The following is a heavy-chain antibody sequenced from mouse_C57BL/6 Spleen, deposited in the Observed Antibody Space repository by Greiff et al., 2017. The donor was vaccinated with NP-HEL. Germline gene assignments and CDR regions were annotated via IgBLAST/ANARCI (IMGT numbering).Heavy chain of an antibody. J-gene: IGHJ2*01. V-gene: IGHV1-81*01. D-gene: IGHD3-2*02. CDR3: ARFPDSSGYVRFDY. CDR1: GYTFTSYG. Sequence: VQLQQSRAELARPGASVKLSCKASGYTFTSYGISWVKQRTGQGLEWIGEIYPRSGNTYYNEKFKGKATLTADKSSSTAYMELRSLTSEDSAVYFCARFPDSSGYVRFDYWGQGTTLTVSS. CDR2: IYPRSGNT.